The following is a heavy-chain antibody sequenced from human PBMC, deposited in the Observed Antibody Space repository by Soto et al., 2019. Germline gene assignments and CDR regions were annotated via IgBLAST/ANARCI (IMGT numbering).Heavy chain of an antibody. D-gene: IGHD2-2*02. J-gene: IGHJ5*02. CDR3: ARVIVPAAIANWFDP. V-gene: IGHV3-11*06. CDR1: GFTFSDYY. Sequence: LRLSCVASGFTFSDYYMNWIRQAPGKGLEWVSYISSSSSYTNYADSVKGRFTISRDNAKNSLYLQMNSLRAEDTAVYYCARVIVPAAIANWFDPWGQGTLVTV. CDR2: ISSSSSYT.